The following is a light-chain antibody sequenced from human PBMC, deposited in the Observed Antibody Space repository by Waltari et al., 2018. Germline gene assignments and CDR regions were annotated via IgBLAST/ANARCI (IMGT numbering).Light chain of an antibody. CDR1: QPVMYSPTNKNF. Sequence: DIVMTQSPDSLAVSLGERATINCKSSQPVMYSPTNKNFLAWYQQKVGQPPKLLIYWASTRESGVPERFSGCGSGTDFTLTISSLQAEDVAVYYCHQYYKTPWTFGQGTKVEIK. J-gene: IGKJ1*01. V-gene: IGKV4-1*01. CDR3: HQYYKTPWT. CDR2: WAS.